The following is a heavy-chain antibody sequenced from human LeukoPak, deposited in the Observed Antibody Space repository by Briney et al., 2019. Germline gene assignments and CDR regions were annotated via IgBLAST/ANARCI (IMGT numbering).Heavy chain of an antibody. J-gene: IGHJ3*01. CDR3: ARYGGKKDSDVVGATNAFDV. D-gene: IGHD1-26*01. CDR1: GGSISSSNW. CDR2: INHTGRT. V-gene: IGHV4-4*02. Sequence: PSGTLSLTCAVSGGSISSSNWWSWVRQPPGKGLEWLGEINHTGRTNDNPSLKSRVIMSVDTSRKQFSLTLSSVTAADTAVYYCARYGGKKDSDVVGATNAFDVWGQGATVIVSS.